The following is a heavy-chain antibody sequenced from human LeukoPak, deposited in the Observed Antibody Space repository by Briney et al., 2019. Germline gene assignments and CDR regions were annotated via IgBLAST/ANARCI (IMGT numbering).Heavy chain of an antibody. CDR2: IWYDGSNK. V-gene: IGHV3-33*06. J-gene: IGHJ4*02. CDR1: GFTFSSYG. D-gene: IGHD2-21*01. CDR3: AKGSADARPYYFDY. Sequence: PGGSLRLSCAASGFTFSSYGMHWVRQAPGEGLEWVAVIWYDGSNKYYADSVKGRFTISRDNSKNTLYLQMNSLRAEGTAVYYCAKGSADARPYYFDYWGQGTLVTVSS.